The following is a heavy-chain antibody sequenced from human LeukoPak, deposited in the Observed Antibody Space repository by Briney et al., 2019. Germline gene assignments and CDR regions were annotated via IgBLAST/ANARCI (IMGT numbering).Heavy chain of an antibody. Sequence: PGGSLRLSCAASGFTFRSYAMSWVRQTPGKGLEWVSGIDPSGGGTYYADSVKGRFTISRDNSRNTLCLQMSSLRAEDTAAYYCAKISPLDYGGKPWALDIWGQGTMVTVSS. J-gene: IGHJ3*02. CDR2: IDPSGGGT. D-gene: IGHD4-23*01. V-gene: IGHV3-23*01. CDR3: AKISPLDYGGKPWALDI. CDR1: GFTFRSYA.